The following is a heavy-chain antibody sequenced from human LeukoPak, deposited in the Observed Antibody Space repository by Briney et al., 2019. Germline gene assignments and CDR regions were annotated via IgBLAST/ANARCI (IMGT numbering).Heavy chain of an antibody. D-gene: IGHD3-22*01. CDR2: INPASGGT. CDR3: ARARTPTYYDSSAPGS. Sequence: GASVKVSCKASGYTFTGYYMHWVRQAPGQGLEWMGWINPASGGTKYAQKFQGRVTMTRDPSISTAYMELSRLRSDDTAVYYCARARTPTYYDSSAPGSWGQGTLVTVSS. V-gene: IGHV1-2*02. J-gene: IGHJ5*02. CDR1: GYTFTGYY.